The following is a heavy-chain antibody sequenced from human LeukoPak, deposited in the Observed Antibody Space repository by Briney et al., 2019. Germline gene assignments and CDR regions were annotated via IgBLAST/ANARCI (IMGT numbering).Heavy chain of an antibody. CDR2: INPNSGGT. D-gene: IGHD6-19*01. CDR1: GYTFTGYY. Sequence: ASVKVSCKASGYTFTGYYMHWVRQAPGQGLEWMGRINPNSGGTNYAQKFQGRVTMTRDTSTSTVYMELSSLRSEDTAVYYCARGPAGYSSGWYTRYYFDYWGQGTLVTVSS. CDR3: ARGPAGYSSGWYTRYYFDY. V-gene: IGHV1-2*06. J-gene: IGHJ4*02.